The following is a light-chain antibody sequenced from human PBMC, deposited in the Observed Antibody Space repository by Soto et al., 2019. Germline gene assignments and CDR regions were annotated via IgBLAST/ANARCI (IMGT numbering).Light chain of an antibody. CDR2: GAA. CDR1: QSVSSSY. Sequence: EIVLPQSPGTLPLSPGERATLSCRASQSVSSSYLVWYQQKAGQAPRLLIYGAASRATGIPDRWSGSGSGTDFTRTISRLEPEGFAVYYGQQYGSSLYTFGQGTKLEIK. V-gene: IGKV3-20*01. CDR3: QQYGSSLYT. J-gene: IGKJ2*01.